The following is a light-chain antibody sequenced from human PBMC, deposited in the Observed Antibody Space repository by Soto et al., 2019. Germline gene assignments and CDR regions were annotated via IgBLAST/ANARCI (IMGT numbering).Light chain of an antibody. CDR1: SSDVGGYNY. J-gene: IGLJ1*01. CDR2: DVN. CDR3: CSYTSSSTYV. V-gene: IGLV2-14*01. Sequence: QSVLTQPASVSGSPGQSITISCTGTSSDVGGYNYVSWYQQHPGKAPKLMIFDVNNRPSGVSNRFSGSKSGNTASLTISGLQAEDEADYYCCSYTSSSTYVFGTGTKLNVL.